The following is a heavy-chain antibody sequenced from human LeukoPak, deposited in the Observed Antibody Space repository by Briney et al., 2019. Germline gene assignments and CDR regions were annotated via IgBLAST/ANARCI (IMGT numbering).Heavy chain of an antibody. Sequence: ASVKVSRKASGGTFSSYAISWVRQAPGQGLEWMGGIIPIFGTANYAQKFQGRVTITTDESTSTAYMELSSLRSEDTAVYYCASPIPYSSSWDDWALDYWGQGTLVTVSS. CDR1: GGTFSSYA. CDR2: IIPIFGTA. CDR3: ASPIPYSSSWDDWALDY. J-gene: IGHJ4*02. V-gene: IGHV1-69*05. D-gene: IGHD6-13*01.